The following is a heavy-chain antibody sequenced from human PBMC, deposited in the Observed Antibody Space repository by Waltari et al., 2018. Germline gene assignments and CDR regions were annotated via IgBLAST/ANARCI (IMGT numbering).Heavy chain of an antibody. D-gene: IGHD6-19*01. Sequence: QVHLQQWGAGLLKPSETLSLTCAVSGGSFTDFYSTWVRQSPTKGLEWIGEINRSGSTNYSPSLKSRVTMSVDTSKNQFSLNLSSITAADTAVYYCARGNILGSAWYQRKGSFDSWGQGTLVAVSS. V-gene: IGHV4-34*02. J-gene: IGHJ4*01. CDR1: GGSFTDFY. CDR3: ARGNILGSAWYQRKGSFDS. CDR2: INRSGST.